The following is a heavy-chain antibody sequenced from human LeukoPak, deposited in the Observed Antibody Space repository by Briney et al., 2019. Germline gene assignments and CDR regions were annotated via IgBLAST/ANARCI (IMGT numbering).Heavy chain of an antibody. Sequence: GGSLRLSCAASRSTFSRDWMSWVRQAPGGGLEFVANIRQDGGTVNYVDSVKGRFTISRDNAKDSLNLQMNSLRADDTAVYYCTRDLGGGYFDDWGQGILVTVSS. CDR2: IRQDGGTV. CDR3: TRDLGGGYFDD. J-gene: IGHJ4*02. V-gene: IGHV3-7*01. CDR1: RSTFSRDW. D-gene: IGHD3-16*01.